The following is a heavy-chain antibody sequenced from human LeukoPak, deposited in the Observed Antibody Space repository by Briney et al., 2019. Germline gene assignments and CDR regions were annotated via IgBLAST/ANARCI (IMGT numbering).Heavy chain of an antibody. Sequence: QPGGSLRLSCAASGFTFSSYAMSWVRQAPGKGLEWVSAISGSGGSTYYADSVKGRFTISRDNSKNTLYLQMNSLRAEDTAVYYCAKADISMVRGVKYYYMDVWGKGTTVTVSS. CDR2: ISGSGGST. V-gene: IGHV3-23*01. CDR3: AKADISMVRGVKYYYMDV. J-gene: IGHJ6*03. CDR1: GFTFSSYA. D-gene: IGHD3-10*01.